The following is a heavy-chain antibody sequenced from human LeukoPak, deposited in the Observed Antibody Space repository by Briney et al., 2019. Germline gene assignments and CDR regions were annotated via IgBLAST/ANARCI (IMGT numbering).Heavy chain of an antibody. CDR3: ARDLYGDYVGAFDY. CDR1: GFTFSSYA. D-gene: IGHD4-17*01. Sequence: GGSLRLSCAASGFTFSSYAMSWVRQAPGKGLEWVANIKQDGSEKYYVDSVKGRFTISRDNAKNSLYLQMNSLRAEDTAVYYCARDLYGDYVGAFDYWGQGTLVTVSS. J-gene: IGHJ4*02. CDR2: IKQDGSEK. V-gene: IGHV3-7*01.